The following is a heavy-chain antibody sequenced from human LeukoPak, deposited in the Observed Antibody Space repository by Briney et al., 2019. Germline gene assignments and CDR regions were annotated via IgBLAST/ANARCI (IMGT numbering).Heavy chain of an antibody. CDR3: AREYTPYSYGSDAFDY. CDR2: ISGSGGST. D-gene: IGHD5-18*01. V-gene: IGHV3-23*01. Sequence: GGSLRLSCAASGFTFSSYAMSWVRQAPGKGLEWVSAISGSGGSTYYADSVKGRFTISRDNSKNTLYLQMNSLRAEDTAVYYCAREYTPYSYGSDAFDYWGQGTLVTVSS. J-gene: IGHJ4*02. CDR1: GFTFSSYA.